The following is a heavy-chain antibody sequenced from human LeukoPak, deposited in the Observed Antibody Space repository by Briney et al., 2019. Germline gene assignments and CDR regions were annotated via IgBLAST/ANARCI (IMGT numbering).Heavy chain of an antibody. D-gene: IGHD4-11*01. V-gene: IGHV4-39*07. CDR1: GGSISSSSYY. Sequence: SETLSLTCTVSGGSISSSSYYWGWIRQPPGKSLEWVGEISPSGNTQYNPSLKSRVTISLDASKSQFYLKLNSVTAADTAVYYCARRVRSADYRLDYWGQGTLVTVSS. J-gene: IGHJ4*02. CDR2: ISPSGNT. CDR3: ARRVRSADYRLDY.